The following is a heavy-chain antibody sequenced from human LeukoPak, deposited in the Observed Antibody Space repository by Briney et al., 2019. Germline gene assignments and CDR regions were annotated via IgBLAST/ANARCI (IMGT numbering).Heavy chain of an antibody. CDR3: ARGYSGYDMDAFDI. Sequence: GRSLRLSCAASGFTFSSYAMHWVRQAPGKGLEWVAVISYDGSNKYYADSVKGRFTISRDNSKNTLYLQMNSLRAEDTAVYYCARGYSGYDMDAFDIWGQGTMVTVSS. CDR1: GFTFSSYA. D-gene: IGHD5-12*01. CDR2: ISYDGSNK. J-gene: IGHJ3*02. V-gene: IGHV3-30-3*01.